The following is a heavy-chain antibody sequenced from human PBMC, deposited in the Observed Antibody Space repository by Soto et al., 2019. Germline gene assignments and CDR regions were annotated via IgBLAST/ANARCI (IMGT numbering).Heavy chain of an antibody. CDR3: VRDSHGDY. J-gene: IGHJ4*02. Sequence: EVQLVESGGGLVQPGGSLRISCAASGFTINRYWWHWVRQAPGKGLVWVSRIEGDVGTDGLTIAYADSVRGRFTISRDNAKNTLYLQMNSLRAEDTGVYYCVRDSHGDYWGQGTLVTVSS. CDR2: IEGDVGTDGLTI. CDR1: GFTINRYW. V-gene: IGHV3-74*01.